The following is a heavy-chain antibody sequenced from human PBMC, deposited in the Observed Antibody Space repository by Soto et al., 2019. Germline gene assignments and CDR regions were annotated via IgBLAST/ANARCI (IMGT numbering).Heavy chain of an antibody. CDR1: GGTSSSYA. D-gene: IGHD2-15*01. V-gene: IGHV1-69*06. CDR2: IIPIFDTT. CDR3: AREGWYGTQRYYLDS. J-gene: IGHJ4*02. Sequence: VQLVQSGAEVKKPGSSVKVSCKASGGTSSSYAISWVRQAPGQGLEWMGGIIPIFDTTNYGQKFQGRLTVTADKSTTTAYMELSSLRSDDTAVYYCAREGWYGTQRYYLDSWGQGTLVTVSS.